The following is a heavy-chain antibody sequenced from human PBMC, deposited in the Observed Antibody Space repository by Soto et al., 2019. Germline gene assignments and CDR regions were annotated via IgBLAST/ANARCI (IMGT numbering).Heavy chain of an antibody. Sequence: EAQLSESGGGLVQPGGSLRLSCTTSRFSLNTYGMTWVRRAPGKGLEWVSTLSASGSGSYYAESVKGRFTVSRDNSKNTMYLQMNSLRDEDTAVYYCAKNSYGDSWNFGLDVWGQGTTVTVSS. D-gene: IGHD4-17*01. J-gene: IGHJ6*02. CDR1: RFSLNTYG. V-gene: IGHV3-23*01. CDR2: LSASGSGS. CDR3: AKNSYGDSWNFGLDV.